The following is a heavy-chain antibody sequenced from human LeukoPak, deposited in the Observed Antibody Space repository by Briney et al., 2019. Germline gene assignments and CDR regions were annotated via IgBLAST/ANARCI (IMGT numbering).Heavy chain of an antibody. D-gene: IGHD3-3*01. J-gene: IGHJ4*02. Sequence: GGSLRLSCAASGIRFTTHWMNWVRQAPGRGLEWVASIRQDGGEKKYVDSVKGRFTISRDLAQNSLFLQMNSLRAEDTAVYYCASAYASYDFWSGYENFDFWGQGTLVTVSS. V-gene: IGHV3-7*01. CDR3: ASAYASYDFWSGYENFDF. CDR2: IRQDGGEK. CDR1: GIRFTTHW.